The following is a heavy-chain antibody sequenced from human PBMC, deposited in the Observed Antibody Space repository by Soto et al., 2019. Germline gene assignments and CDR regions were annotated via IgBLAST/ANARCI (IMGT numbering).Heavy chain of an antibody. CDR3: AKVGIAVAGTGTNY. V-gene: IGHV3-30*18. J-gene: IGHJ4*02. Sequence: QVQLVESGGGVVQPGRSLRLSCAASGFTFSSYGMHWVRQAPGKGLEWVAVISYDGNNKYYADSVKGRFTISRDNSKNTLYLQMNSLRAEDTAVYYCAKVGIAVAGTGTNYWGQGTLVTVSS. CDR2: ISYDGNNK. CDR1: GFTFSSYG. D-gene: IGHD6-19*01.